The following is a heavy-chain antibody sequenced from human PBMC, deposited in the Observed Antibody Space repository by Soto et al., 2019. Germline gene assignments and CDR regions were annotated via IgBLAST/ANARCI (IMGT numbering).Heavy chain of an antibody. D-gene: IGHD6-19*01. CDR1: GGSISSYY. Sequence: SETLSLTCTVSGGSISSYYWSWIRQPPGKGLEWIGYIYYSGSTNYNPSLKSRVTISVDTSKNQFSLKLSSVTAADTAVYYCARDRGLGSGWYGWFDPWGQGTLVTVS. CDR3: ARDRGLGSGWYGWFDP. J-gene: IGHJ5*02. V-gene: IGHV4-59*01. CDR2: IYYSGST.